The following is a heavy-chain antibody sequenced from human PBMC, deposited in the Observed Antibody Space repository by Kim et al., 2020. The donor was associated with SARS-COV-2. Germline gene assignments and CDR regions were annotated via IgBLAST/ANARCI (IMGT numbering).Heavy chain of an antibody. CDR1: GFTFDDYA. D-gene: IGHD2-15*01. CDR2: ISWNSGSI. V-gene: IGHV3-9*01. Sequence: GGSLRLSCAASGFTFDDYAMHWVRQAPGKGLEWVSGISWNSGSIGYADSVKGRFTISRDNAKNSLYLQMNSLRAEDTALYYCAKVPLAAAPLLYWYFDLWGRGTLVTVSS. CDR3: AKVPLAAAPLLYWYFDL. J-gene: IGHJ2*01.